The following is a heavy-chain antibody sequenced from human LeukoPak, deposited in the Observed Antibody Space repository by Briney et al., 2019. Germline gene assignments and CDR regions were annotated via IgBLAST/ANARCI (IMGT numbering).Heavy chain of an antibody. CDR1: GYTFTGYY. Sequence: ASVKVSCKASGYTFTGYYMHWVRQAPGQGLEWMGWINPNSGGTNYAQKFQGRVTMTTDTSTRTAYMELRSLRSDDTAVYYCARGGGAFWSGYYTESYYYYYMDVWGKGTTVAVSS. CDR2: INPNSGGT. J-gene: IGHJ6*03. D-gene: IGHD3-3*01. CDR3: ARGGGAFWSGYYTESYYYYYMDV. V-gene: IGHV1-2*02.